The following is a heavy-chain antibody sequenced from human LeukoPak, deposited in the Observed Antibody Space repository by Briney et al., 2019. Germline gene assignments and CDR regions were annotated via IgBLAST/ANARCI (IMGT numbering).Heavy chain of an antibody. D-gene: IGHD3-22*01. CDR3: ARAYYYDNSGSDFDY. V-gene: IGHV1-18*01. CDR1: GYTFTTSG. Sequence: ASVKVSCKASGYTFTTSGICWVGRAPGQGLEWMGWIGPYNDNTNYAQKFQGRVTMTTDTSTSTVYMELRSLRSDDTAVYYRARAYYYDNSGSDFDYWGQGTLVTVSS. CDR2: IGPYNDNT. J-gene: IGHJ4*02.